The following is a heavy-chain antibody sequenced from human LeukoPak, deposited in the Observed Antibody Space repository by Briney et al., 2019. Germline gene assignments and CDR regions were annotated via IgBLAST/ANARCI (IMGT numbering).Heavy chain of an antibody. CDR2: SDPEDSDT. CDR1: GYSFTNYW. Sequence: GESLKISCKGSGYSFTNYWIGWVRQMPGRGLQWLGISDPEDSDTRQSPAFRGHVTMSADRSISTAYLQWSSLESSDSATYYCARLAKTRRDGYNFGFDSWGQGTLVTVSS. D-gene: IGHD5-24*01. V-gene: IGHV5-51*01. CDR3: ARLAKTRRDGYNFGFDS. J-gene: IGHJ4*02.